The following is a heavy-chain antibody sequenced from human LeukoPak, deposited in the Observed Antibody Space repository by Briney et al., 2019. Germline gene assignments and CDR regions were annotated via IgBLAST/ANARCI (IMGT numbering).Heavy chain of an antibody. CDR3: AKGTLWFGEFSTLDY. CDR2: IRYDGSNK. J-gene: IGHJ4*02. V-gene: IGHV3-30*02. Sequence: GGSLRLSCAASGGTFTDYAIHWVRQAPGKGLEWVAFIRYDGSNKYHADSVKGRFTISRDNSKNTLYLQMNSLRAEDTAVYYCAKGTLWFGEFSTLDYWGQGTLVTVSS. D-gene: IGHD3-10*01. CDR1: GGTFTDYA.